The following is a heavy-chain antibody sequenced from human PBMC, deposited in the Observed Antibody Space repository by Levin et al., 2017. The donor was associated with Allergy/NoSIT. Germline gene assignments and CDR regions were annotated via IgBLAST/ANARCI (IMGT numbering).Heavy chain of an antibody. D-gene: IGHD3-10*01. J-gene: IGHJ4*02. CDR3: ARATVRGVRTED. CDR2: INSDGSST. V-gene: IGHV3-74*01. Sequence: PGGSLRLSCAASGFTFSSYWMHWVRQAPGKGLVWVSRINSDGSSTNYSDSVKGRFTISRDNAKNTLYLQMNSLRAEDTAVYFSARATVRGVRTEDWGQGILVTVSS. CDR1: GFTFSSYW.